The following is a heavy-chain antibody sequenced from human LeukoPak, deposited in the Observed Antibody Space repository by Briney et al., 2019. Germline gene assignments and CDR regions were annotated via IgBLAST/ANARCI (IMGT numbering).Heavy chain of an antibody. CDR2: IYHSGST. J-gene: IGHJ3*02. CDR1: GYSISSGYY. CDR3: AGIAVAAYDAFDI. Sequence: PSETLSLTCTVSGYSISSGYYWGWIRQPPGKGLEWIGSIYHSGSTYYNPSLKSRVTISVDTSKSQFSLKLSSVTAADTAVYYCAGIAVAAYDAFDIWGQGTLVTVSS. D-gene: IGHD6-19*01. V-gene: IGHV4-38-2*02.